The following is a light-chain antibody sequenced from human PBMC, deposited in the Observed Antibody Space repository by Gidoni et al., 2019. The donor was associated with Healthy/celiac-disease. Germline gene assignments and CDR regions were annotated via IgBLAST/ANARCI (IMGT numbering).Light chain of an antibody. Sequence: EIVLIQSPATLSLSPGERATPSCRARQSVSSYLAWYQQKPGQAPRLLLYDASNRATGIPARFSGSGSGSDFTLTISSLEPEDFAVYYCQQRSNWPPYTFGQGTKLEIK. CDR3: QQRSNWPPYT. V-gene: IGKV3-11*01. J-gene: IGKJ2*01. CDR1: QSVSSY. CDR2: DAS.